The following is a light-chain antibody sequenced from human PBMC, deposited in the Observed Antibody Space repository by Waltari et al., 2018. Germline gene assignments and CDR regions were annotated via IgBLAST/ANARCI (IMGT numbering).Light chain of an antibody. V-gene: IGLV3-25*03. CDR1: TLPKEY. CDR2: KDS. Sequence: SYGLTQAHSVSVSPGQTARITCSGDTLPKEYAYWYQQKPGQAPVLVIYKDSERPSGIPERFSGSIAGTTVALTINGVQAEDEAEYYCQSSDSSGSYVLFGGGTKLTVL. CDR3: QSSDSSGSYVL. J-gene: IGLJ3*02.